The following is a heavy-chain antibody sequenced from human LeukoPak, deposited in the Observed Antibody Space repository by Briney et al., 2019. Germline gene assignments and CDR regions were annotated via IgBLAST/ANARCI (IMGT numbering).Heavy chain of an antibody. CDR3: ARDDKWAFDY. D-gene: IGHD1-26*01. V-gene: IGHV3-69-1*02. J-gene: IGHJ4*02. CDR2: ISSTNAI. CDR1: GFSFANYA. Sequence: GGSLRLSCAASGFSFANYAMNWFRHTPGKGLEWLSYISSTNAIYYADSVKGRFTISRDNAKESLYLQMNSLRAEDTAVYYCARDDKWAFDYWGQGTLVTVSS.